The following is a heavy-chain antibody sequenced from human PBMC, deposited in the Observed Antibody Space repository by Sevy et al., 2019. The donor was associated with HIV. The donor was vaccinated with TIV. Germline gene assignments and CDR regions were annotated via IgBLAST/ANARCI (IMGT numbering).Heavy chain of an antibody. Sequence: SETLSLTCTVSGGSISGYYWSWIRQPPGKGLEWIGHIFYNRSTNYNPSLKTRATISVETSKNQFSLKLTSVTAADTAVYYCARAAPSYYYDVDVWGQGTTVTVSS. CDR2: IFYNRST. V-gene: IGHV4-59*01. J-gene: IGHJ6*02. CDR3: ARAAPSYYYDVDV. CDR1: GGSISGYY.